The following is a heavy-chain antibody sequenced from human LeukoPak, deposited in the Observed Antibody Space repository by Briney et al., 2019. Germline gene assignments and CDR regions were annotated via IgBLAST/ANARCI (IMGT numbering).Heavy chain of an antibody. CDR2: INSDGRST. Sequence: GGSLRLSCAASGFTFSRYWMHWVRQAPGKGLVWVSRINSDGRSTSHADSVKGRFTISRDNAKNTLFLQMNSLRAEDTAIYYCARDADENDNGDYPNTNCFDPWGQGTLVTVSS. CDR1: GFTFSRYW. J-gene: IGHJ5*02. CDR3: ARDADENDNGDYPNTNCFDP. D-gene: IGHD4-17*01. V-gene: IGHV3-74*01.